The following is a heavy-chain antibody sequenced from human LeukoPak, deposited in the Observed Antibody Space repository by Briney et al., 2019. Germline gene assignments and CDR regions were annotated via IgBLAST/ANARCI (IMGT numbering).Heavy chain of an antibody. CDR3: ARGDYIYAFDI. Sequence: SETLSLTCTVSGGSISSSNYYWGWIRQPPGKGLEWIGSMYYSGSTDYNPSLESRVTISVDTSKNQFSLKLSSVTAADTAVYYCARGDYIYAFDIWGQGTMVTVSS. CDR1: GGSISSSNYY. CDR2: MYYSGST. J-gene: IGHJ3*02. V-gene: IGHV4-39*01. D-gene: IGHD4-11*01.